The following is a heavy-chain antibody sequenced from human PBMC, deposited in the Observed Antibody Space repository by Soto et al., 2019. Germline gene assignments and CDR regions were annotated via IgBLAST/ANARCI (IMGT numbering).Heavy chain of an antibody. CDR3: ARDGYCNGGACYSF. D-gene: IGHD2-15*01. CDR2: ISTYNGNT. J-gene: IGHJ4*02. CDR1: CYDVTSHG. V-gene: IGHV1-18*01. Sequence: ASVRVCWKASCYDVTSHGVSWVRQAPGQGLEWMGWISTYNGNTKYAQKFQGRVTMTTDTSTRTVHMEVRSLRSDDTAVYYCARDGYCNGGACYSFWGQGSRVTVSS.